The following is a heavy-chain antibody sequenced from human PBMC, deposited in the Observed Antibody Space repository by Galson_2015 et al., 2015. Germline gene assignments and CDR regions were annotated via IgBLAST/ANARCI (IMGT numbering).Heavy chain of an antibody. J-gene: IGHJ4*02. CDR3: ARDRYSSFSTFDY. Sequence: SVKVSCKASGYTFTRYGVSWVRQAPGQGLEWMGWISAYNGNTNYAQKLQGRVTMTTDTSTSTAYMELRSLRSDDTAVYYCARDRYSSFSTFDYWGQGTLVSVSS. CDR1: GYTFTRYG. V-gene: IGHV1-18*01. CDR2: ISAYNGNT. D-gene: IGHD6-6*01.